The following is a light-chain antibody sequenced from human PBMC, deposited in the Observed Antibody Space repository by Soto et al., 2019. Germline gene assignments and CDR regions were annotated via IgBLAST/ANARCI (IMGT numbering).Light chain of an antibody. CDR2: AAS. CDR3: QQSYSTPRDT. CDR1: QSINSY. V-gene: IGKV1-39*01. Sequence: DTQMTQSPSSLSASVGDGVTITCRASQSINSYLNWYQQRPGKAPNLLIYAASSLQSGVPSGFSGSRSKTDFTPTISSLRPEDFATCYCQQSYSTPRDTFGQGTKLEIK. J-gene: IGKJ2*01.